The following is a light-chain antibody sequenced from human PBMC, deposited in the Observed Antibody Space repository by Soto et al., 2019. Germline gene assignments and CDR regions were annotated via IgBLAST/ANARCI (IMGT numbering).Light chain of an antibody. Sequence: EIVMTQSPATLSVSPGERATLSFRASQSVSSNLAWYQQKPGQAPRLLIYGASTRATGIPARFSGSGSGTEFTLTISSLRSEDFAVYYCQQYSNWPQTFGQGTKVDI. CDR3: QQYSNWPQT. J-gene: IGKJ1*01. CDR1: QSVSSN. V-gene: IGKV3-15*01. CDR2: GAS.